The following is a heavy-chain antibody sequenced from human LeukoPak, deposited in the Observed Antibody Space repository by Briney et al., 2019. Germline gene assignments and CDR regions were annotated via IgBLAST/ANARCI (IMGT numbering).Heavy chain of an antibody. CDR1: GGSISSYY. CDR3: ARESEGYYDSSGYSSDAFDI. V-gene: IGHV4-59*01. D-gene: IGHD3-22*01. CDR2: IYYSGST. Sequence: SETLSLTCTVSGGSISSYYWSWIRQPPGKGLEWIGYIYYSGSTNYNPSLKSRVTISVDTSKNQFSLKLSSVTAADTAVYYCARESEGYYDSSGYSSDAFDIWGQGTVVTVSS. J-gene: IGHJ3*02.